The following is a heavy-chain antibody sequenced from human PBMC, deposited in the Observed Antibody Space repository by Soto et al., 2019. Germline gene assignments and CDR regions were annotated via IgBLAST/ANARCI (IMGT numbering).Heavy chain of an antibody. D-gene: IGHD1-26*01. Sequence: EVQLVESGGGLVRPGESLRLSCAASGFTFTSAWINWVRQAPGKGLEWAGRIKSKTDGGTVDYGAPVKGRFTISRDDSKNTAYLQMNSLRNEDTAVYYGTTAERGGSYYSDYWGQGTLVTVSS. V-gene: IGHV3-15*07. CDR1: GFTFTSAW. CDR2: IKSKTDGGTV. J-gene: IGHJ4*02. CDR3: TTAERGGSYYSDY.